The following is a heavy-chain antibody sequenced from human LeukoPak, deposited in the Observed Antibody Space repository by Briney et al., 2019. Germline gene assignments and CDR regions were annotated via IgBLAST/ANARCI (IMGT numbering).Heavy chain of an antibody. CDR3: ARGEGYMSGYYRGGFYYFDS. V-gene: IGHV4-34*01. CDR2: INQSGSA. Sequence: PSETLSLTCAVFGGSLSDYWSWIRQPPGKGLEWIGEINQSGSAKYNPSLKSRVTISKDTSKNQFSLMLNSVTAADTAVYYCARGEGYMSGYYRGGFYYFDSWGQGTLVTVSS. D-gene: IGHD6-19*01. J-gene: IGHJ4*02. CDR1: GGSLSDY.